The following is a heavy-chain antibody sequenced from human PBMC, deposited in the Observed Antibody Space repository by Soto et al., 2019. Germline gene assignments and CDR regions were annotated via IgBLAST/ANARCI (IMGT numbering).Heavy chain of an antibody. CDR1: GVSITSGTYY. V-gene: IGHV4-39*01. CDR2: IYYTGST. Sequence: KTSETLSLTCTVSGVSITSGTYYWGWIRQPPGKGLEWIGTIYYTGSTYYDPSLKSRVTISVDTSKNQFSLKLTSVTAADTAVYYCALSSGKLLWFGKPFSGSGFDPWGQGTLVTVSS. CDR3: ALSSGKLLWFGKPFSGSGFDP. J-gene: IGHJ5*02. D-gene: IGHD3-10*01.